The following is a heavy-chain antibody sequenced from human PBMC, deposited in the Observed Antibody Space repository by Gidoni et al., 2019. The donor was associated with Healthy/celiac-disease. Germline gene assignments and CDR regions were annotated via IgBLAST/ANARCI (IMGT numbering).Heavy chain of an antibody. D-gene: IGHD2-15*01. CDR1: AGLISSDY. CDR2: IYTSGST. J-gene: IGHJ3*02. V-gene: IGHV4-4*07. Sequence: QVQLQESGPGLVKPSETLSLTCPVAAGLISSDYWSWIRQPAGKGLEWIGHIYTSGSTNYNPSLKSRVTMSVDTSKNQFSLKLSSVTAADTAVYYCAREGVLGYCSGGSCYRGFDIWGQGTMVTVSS. CDR3: AREGVLGYCSGGSCYRGFDI.